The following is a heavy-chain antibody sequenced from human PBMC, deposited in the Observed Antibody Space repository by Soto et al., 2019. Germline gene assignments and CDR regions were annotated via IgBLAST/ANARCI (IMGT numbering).Heavy chain of an antibody. Sequence: SLSCAASWFPFSINYMRWVRQAPGKGLEWVPVIYSGGSTYYADSVKGRFTISRDNSKNTLYLQMNSLRAEDTAVYYCARDWGDYGMDVWGQGTTVTVSS. CDR2: IYSGGST. V-gene: IGHV3-53*01. CDR1: WFPFSINY. J-gene: IGHJ6*02. D-gene: IGHD3-10*01. CDR3: ARDWGDYGMDV.